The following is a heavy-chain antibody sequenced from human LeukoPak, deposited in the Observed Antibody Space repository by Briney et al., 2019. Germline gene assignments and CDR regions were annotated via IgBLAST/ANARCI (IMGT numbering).Heavy chain of an antibody. D-gene: IGHD5-24*01. CDR3: ATHPGGLQSGFDN. CDR1: GYSFTSYW. V-gene: IGHV5-51*01. Sequence: GESLKISCKGSGYSFTSYWIGLVRQMPGKGLEYMGIIHPGDSDTRYSPSFQGQVTISVDRSSSTAYIQWSRLKASDTAMYYCATHPGGLQSGFDNWGQGTLVTVSS. J-gene: IGHJ4*02. CDR2: IHPGDSDT.